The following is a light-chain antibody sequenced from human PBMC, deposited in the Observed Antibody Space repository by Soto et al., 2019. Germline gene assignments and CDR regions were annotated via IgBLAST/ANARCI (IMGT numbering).Light chain of an antibody. J-gene: IGKJ1*01. CDR3: QQYDKWPRT. CDR2: DAS. CDR1: QTVSSTF. V-gene: IGKV3-20*01. Sequence: EIVLTQSPCTLSLSPGERATLSCRTSQTVSSTFLAWYQQKPGQAPRLLIYDASSRAADIPARFSGSGSGTEFTLTISSLQSEDFAVYHCQQYDKWPRTFGQGTKVDIK.